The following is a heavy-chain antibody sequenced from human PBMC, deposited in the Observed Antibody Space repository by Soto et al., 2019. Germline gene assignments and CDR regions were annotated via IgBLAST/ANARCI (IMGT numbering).Heavy chain of an antibody. J-gene: IGHJ5*02. V-gene: IGHV3-33*01. D-gene: IGHD4-17*01. CDR3: ARGQSVTTEYNWFDP. CDR2: IWYDGSNK. CDR1: GFTFSSYG. Sequence: QVQLVESGGGVVQPGRSLRLSCAASGFTFSSYGMHWVRQAPGKGLEWVAVIWYDGSNKYYADSVKGRFTISRDNSKNTLYLQMNSLRAEDTAVYYCARGQSVTTEYNWFDPWGQGTLVTVSS.